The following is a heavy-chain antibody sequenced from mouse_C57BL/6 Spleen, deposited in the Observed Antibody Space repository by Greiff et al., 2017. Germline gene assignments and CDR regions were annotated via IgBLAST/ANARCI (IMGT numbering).Heavy chain of an antibody. V-gene: IGHV1-64*01. D-gene: IGHD1-1*01. J-gene: IGHJ4*01. CDR1: GYTFTSYW. Sequence: QVQLQQPGAELVKPGASVKLSCKASGYTFTSYWMHWVKQRPGQGLEWIGMIHPNSGSTNYNEKFKSKATLTVDKSSSTAYRQLSSLTSEDSAVSYCARGGITTGARYAMDYWGQGTSVTVSS. CDR3: ARGGITTGARYAMDY. CDR2: IHPNSGST.